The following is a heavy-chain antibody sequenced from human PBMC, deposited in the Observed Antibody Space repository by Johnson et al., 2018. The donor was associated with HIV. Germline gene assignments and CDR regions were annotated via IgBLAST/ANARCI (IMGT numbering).Heavy chain of an antibody. V-gene: IGHV3-30*18. CDR2: ISYDGSNK. J-gene: IGHJ3*02. D-gene: IGHD3-10*01. CDR3: AKSTQASIVRESGPYGAFDI. Sequence: QVQLVESGGGVVQPGRSLRLSCAASGFTFSSYGMHWVRQVPGKGLEWVAVISYDGSNKYYADSVKGRFTISRYNSKNTLYLQMNSLRAEDTALYYCAKSTQASIVRESGPYGAFDIWGQGTIVTVSS. CDR1: GFTFSSYG.